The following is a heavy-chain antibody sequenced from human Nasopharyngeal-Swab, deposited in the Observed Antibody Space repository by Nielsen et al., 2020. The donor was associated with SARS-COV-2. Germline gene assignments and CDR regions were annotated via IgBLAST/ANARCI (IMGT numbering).Heavy chain of an antibody. CDR3: ARDNTFWNDEDLDY. D-gene: IGHD1-1*01. V-gene: IGHV3-23*01. J-gene: IGHJ4*02. CDR2: ISGSGGST. CDR1: GFTFSSYA. Sequence: GESLKISCAASGFTFSSYAMSWVRQAPGKGLEWVSAISGSGGSTYYADSVKGRFTISRDNAKNSLYLQMNSLRDEDTAVYYCARDNTFWNDEDLDYWGQGTLVTVSS.